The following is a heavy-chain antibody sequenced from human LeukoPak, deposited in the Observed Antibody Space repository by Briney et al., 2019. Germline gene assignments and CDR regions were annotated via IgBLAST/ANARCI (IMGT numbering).Heavy chain of an antibody. Sequence: ASVKVSCKASGYTFTTYGISWVRQAPGQGLEWMGWINPHTGDTKNAQTLHDRVTMTADPFTDTAYMELRSLRSDDTAVYYCARGDFDFDSWGQGTLVTVS. D-gene: IGHD2-21*01. CDR1: GYTFTTYG. V-gene: IGHV1-18*04. CDR3: ARGDFDFDS. CDR2: INPHTGDT. J-gene: IGHJ4*02.